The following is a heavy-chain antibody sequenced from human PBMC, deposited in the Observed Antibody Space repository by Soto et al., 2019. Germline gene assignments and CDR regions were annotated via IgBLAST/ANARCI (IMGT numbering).Heavy chain of an antibody. V-gene: IGHV6-1*01. CDR2: TYYRSKWYN. J-gene: IGHJ3*02. D-gene: IGHD6-13*01. CDR1: GDSVSSNSAA. CDR3: ARAGQQLVVSAFDI. Sequence: QSQTLSLTCAISGDSVSSNSAAWNWIRQSPSRGLEWLGRTYYRSKWYNDYAVSVKSRITINPDTSKNQFSLQLNSVTPEDTAVYYCARAGQQLVVSAFDIWGQGTMVTVSS.